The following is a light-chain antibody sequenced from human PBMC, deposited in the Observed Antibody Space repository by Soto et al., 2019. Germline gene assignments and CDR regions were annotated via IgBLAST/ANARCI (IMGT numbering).Light chain of an antibody. CDR2: KSN. CDR3: AVWDDSLNGRV. Sequence: QSVLTQPPSASGTPGQRVTISCSGSNSNVGSNTVNWYQQLPGTAPKLLIYKSNQRPSGVPDRFSGSKSGTSASLAISGLQSEDEADYYCAVWDDSLNGRVFGGGTKVTVL. J-gene: IGLJ3*02. V-gene: IGLV1-44*01. CDR1: NSNVGSNT.